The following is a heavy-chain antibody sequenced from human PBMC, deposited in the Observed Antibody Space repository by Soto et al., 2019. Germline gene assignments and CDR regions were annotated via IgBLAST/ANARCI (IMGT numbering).Heavy chain of an antibody. V-gene: IGHV3-74*01. CDR2: IRHDGADS. CDR1: GFTFSSRW. Sequence: PGGSLRLSCAASGFTFSSRWMHWVRQDPGKGLQWVSRIRHDGADSNYADFVGGRFTISRDNTKNTLHLQMNSLRAEDTAVYFCAADLVAGSGSLGHWGQGTQVTVSS. CDR3: AADLVAGSGSLGH. J-gene: IGHJ4*02. D-gene: IGHD3-10*01.